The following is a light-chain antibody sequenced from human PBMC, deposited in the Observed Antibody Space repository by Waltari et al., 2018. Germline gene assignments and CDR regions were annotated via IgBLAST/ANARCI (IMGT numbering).Light chain of an antibody. CDR3: QQYDRHPVT. CDR1: QSINIW. CDR2: KAS. J-gene: IGKJ4*01. Sequence: DIQLTQSPSTLPASVGDRLTITCRASQSINIWLAWYQQKPGKAPKHLIYKASSLRSGVPSRFSGSGSGTEFTLTISSLQPDDFATYYCQQYDRHPVTFGGGTKVEVK. V-gene: IGKV1-5*03.